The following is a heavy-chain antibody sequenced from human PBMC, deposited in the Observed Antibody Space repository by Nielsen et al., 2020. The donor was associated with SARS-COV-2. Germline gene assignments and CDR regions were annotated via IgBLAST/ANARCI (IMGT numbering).Heavy chain of an antibody. CDR2: IYYSGST. CDR3: ARNTPITIFGVVSAFDY. V-gene: IGHV4-59*08. Sequence: SETLSLTCTVSGGSISSYYWSWIRQPPGKGLEWIGYIYYSGSTYYNPSLKSRVTISVDKSKNQFSLKLSSVTAADTAVYYCARNTPITIFGVVSAFDYWGQGTLVTVSS. CDR1: GGSISSYY. D-gene: IGHD3-3*01. J-gene: IGHJ4*02.